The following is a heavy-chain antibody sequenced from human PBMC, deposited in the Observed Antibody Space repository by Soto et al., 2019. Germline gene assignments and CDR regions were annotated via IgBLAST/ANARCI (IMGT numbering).Heavy chain of an antibody. CDR3: AKVRYSSPMGYYYGMDV. J-gene: IGHJ6*02. CDR2: IIPIFGTA. V-gene: IGHV1-69*13. CDR1: RVAFSKFI. Sequence: SVKVSCKXSRVAFSKFIVTWVRQAPGLGLEWVGGIIPIFGTANYAQKFQGRVTITADESTSTSYMEVNNLRSEDTAVYYCAKVRYSSPMGYYYGMDVWGQGTTVTVSS. D-gene: IGHD6-19*01.